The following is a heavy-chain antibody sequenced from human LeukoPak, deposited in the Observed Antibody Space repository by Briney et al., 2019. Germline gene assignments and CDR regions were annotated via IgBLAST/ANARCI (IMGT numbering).Heavy chain of an antibody. D-gene: IGHD3-22*01. V-gene: IGHV1-2*02. CDR1: GYTFTGYY. J-gene: IGHJ4*02. Sequence: GASVKVSCGASGYTFTGYYIHWVRQAPGQGLEWMGWINPNSGATNNAQKFQGRVTVSRDTSISTTYMELSRLGSDDMAVYYCARSGITTIPNFDYWGQGTLVTVSS. CDR2: INPNSGAT. CDR3: ARSGITTIPNFDY.